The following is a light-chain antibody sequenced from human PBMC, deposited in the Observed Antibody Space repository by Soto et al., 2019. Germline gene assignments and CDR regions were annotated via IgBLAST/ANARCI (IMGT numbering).Light chain of an antibody. CDR2: AVS. J-gene: IGLJ1*01. Sequence: QSVLTQPASVSGSPGQSITIPCTGTSSDVGLYDYVSWYQQHPGKAPHLMIYAVSNRPSGVSNRFSASKSGNTASLFISGLQAEDEADYYCSSYTSDSSYVFGSGTKVTVL. CDR3: SSYTSDSSYV. CDR1: SSDVGLYDY. V-gene: IGLV2-14*01.